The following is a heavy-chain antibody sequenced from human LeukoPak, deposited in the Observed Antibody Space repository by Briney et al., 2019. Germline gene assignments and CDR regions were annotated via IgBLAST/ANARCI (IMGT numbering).Heavy chain of an antibody. J-gene: IGHJ4*02. D-gene: IGHD3-10*01. CDR3: AREEEYYYGSGSYRRIDY. CDR2: IYYSGST. Sequence: SETLSLTCNVSGGSMSNIYYWGWIRQPPGKGLEWIGYIYYSGSTYYNPSLKSRVTISVDTSKNQFSLKLSSVTAADTAVYYCAREEEYYYGSGSYRRIDYWGQGTLVTVSS. V-gene: IGHV4-31*03. CDR1: GGSMSNIYY.